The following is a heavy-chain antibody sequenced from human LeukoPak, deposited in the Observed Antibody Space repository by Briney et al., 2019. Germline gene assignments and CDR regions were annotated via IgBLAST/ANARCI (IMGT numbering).Heavy chain of an antibody. Sequence: GASVTVSCKASGYTFTSYGISWVRQAPGQGLEWMGWISAYNGNTNYAQKLQGRVTMTTDTSTSTAYMELRSLRSDDTAVYYCARGGLLRYFDWATDIFDYWGQGTLVTVSS. V-gene: IGHV1-18*01. CDR1: GYTFTSYG. D-gene: IGHD3-9*01. J-gene: IGHJ4*02. CDR3: ARGGLLRYFDWATDIFDY. CDR2: ISAYNGNT.